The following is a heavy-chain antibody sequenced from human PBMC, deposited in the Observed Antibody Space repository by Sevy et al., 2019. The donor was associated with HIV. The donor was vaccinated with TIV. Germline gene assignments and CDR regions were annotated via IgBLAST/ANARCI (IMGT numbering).Heavy chain of an antibody. Sequence: GGSLRLSCATSEFTFSRYWMTWVRQAPGKGLEWVVYINQDGSQKSYVDSVKGRFTISRDNSKNSLFLQMNSLIAEDTAVYYCAGAGPLGDLDHFDRWGQGTLVTVSS. J-gene: IGHJ4*02. CDR3: AGAGPLGDLDHFDR. CDR2: INQDGSQK. CDR1: EFTFSRYW. D-gene: IGHD2-21*01. V-gene: IGHV3-7*03.